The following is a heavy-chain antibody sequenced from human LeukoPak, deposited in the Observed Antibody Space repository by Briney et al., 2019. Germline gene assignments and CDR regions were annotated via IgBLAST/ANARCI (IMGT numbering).Heavy chain of an antibody. J-gene: IGHJ4*02. CDR1: GFSVSSSY. Sequence: GGSLRLSCAASGFSVSSSYMNWVRQAPGKGLEWVSVIYSAGPTHYADSVKGRFTISRDKSENTLHLQMNSLRAEDTAIYYCARESVGSHAIDYWGQGTLVTVSS. CDR3: ARESVGSHAIDY. V-gene: IGHV3-53*01. CDR2: IYSAGPT. D-gene: IGHD4-23*01.